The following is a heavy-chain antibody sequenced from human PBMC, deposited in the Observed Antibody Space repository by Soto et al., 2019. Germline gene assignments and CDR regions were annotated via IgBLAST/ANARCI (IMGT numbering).Heavy chain of an antibody. CDR2: INPSGGST. Sequence: ASVKVSFKASGYTFTSYYMHWVRQAPGQGLEWMGIINPSGGSTSYAQKFQGRVTMTRDTSTSTVYMELSSLRSEDTAVYYCARGITMIVVVIQYDAFDIWGQGTMVTVSS. V-gene: IGHV1-46*01. CDR1: GYTFTSYY. J-gene: IGHJ3*02. CDR3: ARGITMIVVVIQYDAFDI. D-gene: IGHD3-22*01.